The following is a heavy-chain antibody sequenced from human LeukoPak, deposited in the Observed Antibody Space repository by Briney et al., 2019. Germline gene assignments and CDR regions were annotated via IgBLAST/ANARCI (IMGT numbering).Heavy chain of an antibody. D-gene: IGHD2-15*01. J-gene: IGHJ4*02. CDR1: GYTFTSYD. CDR3: ARAGGYCGRISCPYYFDY. CDR2: MNPNSGNT. Sequence: ASVKVSCKASGYTFTSYDINWVRQATGQGLEWMGWMNPNSGNTGYTQKFQGRVTMTRNTSISTAYMELSSLRSEDTAVYYCARAGGYCGRISCPYYFDYWGQGSLVAVPS. V-gene: IGHV1-8*01.